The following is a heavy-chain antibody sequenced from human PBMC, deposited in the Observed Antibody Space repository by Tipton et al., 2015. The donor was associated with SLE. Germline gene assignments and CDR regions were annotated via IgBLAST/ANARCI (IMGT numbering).Heavy chain of an antibody. V-gene: IGHV1-18*01. CDR3: ARDLRIALSLDLDY. D-gene: IGHD3-16*01. J-gene: IGHJ4*02. CDR2: ISAYNGNT. Sequence: QSGAEVKKPGASVKISCKASGYTFTSYGISWVRQAPGQGLEWMGWISAYNGNTNYAQKLQGRVTMTTDTSTSTAYMELRSLRCDDTAVYYCARDLRIALSLDLDYWGQGTLVTVSS. CDR1: GYTFTSYG.